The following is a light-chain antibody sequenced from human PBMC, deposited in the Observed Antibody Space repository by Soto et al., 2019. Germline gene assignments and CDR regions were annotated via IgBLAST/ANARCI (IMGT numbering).Light chain of an antibody. CDR1: QRVSSSY. Sequence: EIVLTQSPDTLSLSPGERATLSCRASQRVSSSYLAWYQQKPGQAPRLLIYGSSTRATGIPDRFSGSGSGTDFTLTISRLEPDDFALYFCQQYGSSPLTFGGGTKVEIK. CDR3: QQYGSSPLT. J-gene: IGKJ4*01. CDR2: GSS. V-gene: IGKV3-20*01.